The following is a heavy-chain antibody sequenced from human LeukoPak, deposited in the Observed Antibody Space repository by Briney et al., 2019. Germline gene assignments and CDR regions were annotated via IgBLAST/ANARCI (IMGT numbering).Heavy chain of an antibody. CDR3: AKSENTMVRPPTNWFDP. V-gene: IGHV3-33*06. Sequence: PGGSLRLSCAASGFTFSSYGMHWVRQAPGKGLEWVAVIWYDGSNKYYADSVKGRFTISRDNSKNTLYLQMNSLRAEDTAVYYCAKSENTMVRPPTNWFDPWGQGTLVTVSS. CDR1: GFTFSSYG. J-gene: IGHJ5*02. CDR2: IWYDGSNK. D-gene: IGHD3-10*01.